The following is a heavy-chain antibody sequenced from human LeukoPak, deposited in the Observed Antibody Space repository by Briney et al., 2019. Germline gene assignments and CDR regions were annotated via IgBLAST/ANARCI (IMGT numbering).Heavy chain of an antibody. J-gene: IGHJ6*02. CDR3: ARDHTVTTPSGYYYYGMDV. CDR1: GYTFTSYD. V-gene: IGHV1-8*01. Sequence: ASVKVSCKASGYTFTSYDINRVRQATGQGLEWMGWMNPNSGNTGYAQKFQGRVTMTRNTSISTAYMELSSLRSEDTAVYYCARDHTVTTPSGYYYYGMDVWGQGTTVTVSS. D-gene: IGHD4-17*01. CDR2: MNPNSGNT.